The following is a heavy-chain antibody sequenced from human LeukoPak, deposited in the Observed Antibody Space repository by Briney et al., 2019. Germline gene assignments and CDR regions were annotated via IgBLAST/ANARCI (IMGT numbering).Heavy chain of an antibody. J-gene: IGHJ4*02. CDR1: GYTFTGYY. CDR2: INPHSGGT. Sequence: GASVKVSCKASGYTFTGYYMHWVRQVPGLGLEWMGWINPHSGGTNFAQKFQGRVTMTRDTSISTAYMDISRLTSDDTAVYYCARGAGGYSYGFDYWGQGTLVTVSS. D-gene: IGHD5-18*01. CDR3: ARGAGGYSYGFDY. V-gene: IGHV1-2*02.